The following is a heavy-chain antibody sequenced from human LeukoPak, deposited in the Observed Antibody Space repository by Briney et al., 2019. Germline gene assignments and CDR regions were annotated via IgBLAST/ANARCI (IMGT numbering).Heavy chain of an antibody. Sequence: SETLSLTCTVSGGTISGYYWSWIRQPPGKGLEMIVYIYYNGTPKYNPSLKSRIPISVDTSKNQFSLRLSSVTAADTAVYYCARLGGGSYPPFVYWGQGTLVSVSS. V-gene: IGHV4-59*08. D-gene: IGHD1-26*01. CDR3: ARLGGGSYPPFVY. CDR2: IYYNGTP. CDR1: GGTISGYY. J-gene: IGHJ4*02.